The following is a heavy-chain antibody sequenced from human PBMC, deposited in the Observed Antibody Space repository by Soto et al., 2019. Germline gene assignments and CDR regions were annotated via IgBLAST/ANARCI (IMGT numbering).Heavy chain of an antibody. J-gene: IGHJ5*01. CDR2: ITASGGRT. Sequence: EVHLLESGGGLVQPGGSLRLSCTASGFTFSSYAMTWVRQAPGRGLEGVSGITASGGRTFYADSVKGRFTISRDNSRSTLYLQMNSLRAEDTAVYYYAKDTRYADYVRWFDSWGQGTLVTVSS. V-gene: IGHV3-23*01. D-gene: IGHD4-17*01. CDR3: AKDTRYADYVRWFDS. CDR1: GFTFSSYA.